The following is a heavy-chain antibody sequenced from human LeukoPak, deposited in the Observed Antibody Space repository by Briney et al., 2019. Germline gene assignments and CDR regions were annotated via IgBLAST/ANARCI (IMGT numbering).Heavy chain of an antibody. CDR2: INGRGDDT. CDR3: AKGHRSSSSFFDS. D-gene: IGHD6-19*01. Sequence: PGGSLRLSCAASGFTFRSYSMNWVRQAPGKGLEWVSAINGRGDDTYYPDSVKGRFTISRDNSNNTLYLQMNSLRAEDTAVYYCAKGHRSSSSFFDSWGQGILVTVSS. CDR1: GFTFRSYS. V-gene: IGHV3-23*01. J-gene: IGHJ4*02.